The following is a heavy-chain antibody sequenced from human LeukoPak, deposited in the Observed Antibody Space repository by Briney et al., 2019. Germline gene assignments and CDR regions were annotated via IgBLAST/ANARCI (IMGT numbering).Heavy chain of an antibody. J-gene: IGHJ4*02. CDR3: ATLLCSSTTCYFAY. Sequence: PSETLSLTCAVSGGSISSSNRCSWVRQPPGKGLEWIGEIYHSGCTNYNPSLKSRVTISVDKSKNQFSLKLSSVIAADTAVYYCATLLCSSTTCYFAYWGQGTLVTVS. CDR2: IYHSGCT. V-gene: IGHV4-4*02. CDR1: GGSISSSNR. D-gene: IGHD2-2*01.